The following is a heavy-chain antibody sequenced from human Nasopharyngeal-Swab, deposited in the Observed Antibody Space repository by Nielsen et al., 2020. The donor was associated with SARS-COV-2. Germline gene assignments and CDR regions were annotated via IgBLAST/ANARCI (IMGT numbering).Heavy chain of an antibody. CDR1: GYTFTGYY. CDR3: ARDCTNGVCLYYYYGMDV. CDR2: INPNSGGT. Sequence: ASVKVSCKASGYTFTGYYMHWVRQAPGQGLEWMGRINPNSGGTNYAQKFQGRVTMTRDTSISTAYMELSRLRSEDTAVYYCARDCTNGVCLYYYYGMDVWGQGTTVTVSS. V-gene: IGHV1-2*06. J-gene: IGHJ6*02. D-gene: IGHD2-8*01.